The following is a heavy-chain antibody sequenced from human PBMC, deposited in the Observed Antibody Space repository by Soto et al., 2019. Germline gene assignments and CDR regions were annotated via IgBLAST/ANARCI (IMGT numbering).Heavy chain of an antibody. CDR3: ARGTGQNYYGMDV. D-gene: IGHD3-10*01. CDR1: GFTFSIYS. CDR2: ITGSSSTI. Sequence: PGGSLRLSCAASGFTFSIYSMNWVRQAPGKGLEWVSYITGSSSTIYYPDSVKGRFTISRDNAKNSLYLQMNSLRAEDTAVYYCARGTGQNYYGMDVWGQGTTVTVSS. J-gene: IGHJ6*02. V-gene: IGHV3-48*04.